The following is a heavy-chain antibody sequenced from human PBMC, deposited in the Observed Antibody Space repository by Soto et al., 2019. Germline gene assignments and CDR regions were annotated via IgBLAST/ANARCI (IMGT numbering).Heavy chain of an antibody. V-gene: IGHV3-21*04. J-gene: IGHJ4*02. Sequence: GGSLRLSCAASGFTFISYARSWVRQAPGKGLEWVSSISSSSSYIYYADSVKGRFTISRDTSKNQFSLKLSSVTAADTAVYYWAREGSSWGFRDYWGQGTLVTVSS. CDR1: GFTFISYA. CDR3: AREGSSWGFRDY. D-gene: IGHD2-15*01. CDR2: ISSSSSYI.